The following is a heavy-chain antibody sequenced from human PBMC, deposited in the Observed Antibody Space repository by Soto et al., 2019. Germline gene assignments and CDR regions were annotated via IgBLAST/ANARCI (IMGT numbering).Heavy chain of an antibody. J-gene: IGHJ4*02. Sequence: ASVKVSCKASGDTFTSYGISWVRQAPGQGLEWMGWISAYNGNTNYAQKLQGRVTMTTDTSTSTAYMELRSLRSDDTALYYCARNALIHYDFWSCYYPPGLFEYWGQGTLVTVSS. V-gene: IGHV1-18*01. CDR3: ARNALIHYDFWSCYYPPGLFEY. CDR1: GDTFTSYG. CDR2: ISAYNGNT. D-gene: IGHD3-3*01.